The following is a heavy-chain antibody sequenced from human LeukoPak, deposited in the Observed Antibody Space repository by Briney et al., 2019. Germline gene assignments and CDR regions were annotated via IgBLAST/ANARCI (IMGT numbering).Heavy chain of an antibody. V-gene: IGHV1-69*13. J-gene: IGHJ6*03. CDR1: GGTFSSYA. D-gene: IGHD5-18*01. Sequence: PVKVSCKASGGTFSSYAISWVRQAPGQGLEWMGGITPIFGTANYAQKFQGRVTITADESTSTAYMELSSLRSEDTAVYFCGYSYGYDYYYMDVWGKGTTVTVSS. CDR2: ITPIFGTA. CDR3: GYSYGYDYYYMDV.